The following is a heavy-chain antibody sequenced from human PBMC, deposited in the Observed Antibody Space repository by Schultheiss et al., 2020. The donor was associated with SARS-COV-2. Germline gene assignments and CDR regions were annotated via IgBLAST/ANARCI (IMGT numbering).Heavy chain of an antibody. Sequence: SLKISCAASGFTFDDYAMHWVRQAPGKGLEWVSGISWNSGSIGYADSVKGRFTISRDNAKNSLYLQMNSLRAEDTAVYYCARDGWQQLGIDYWGQGTLVTVSS. CDR3: ARDGWQQLGIDY. CDR2: ISWNSGSI. D-gene: IGHD6-13*01. CDR1: GFTFDDYA. V-gene: IGHV3-9*01. J-gene: IGHJ4*02.